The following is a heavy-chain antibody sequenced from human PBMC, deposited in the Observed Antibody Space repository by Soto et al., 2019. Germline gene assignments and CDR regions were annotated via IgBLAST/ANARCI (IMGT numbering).Heavy chain of an antibody. J-gene: IGHJ6*02. CDR1: GYTFTSYG. D-gene: IGHD2-2*02. CDR3: AREAYCSSTSCYNYGMDV. V-gene: IGHV1-18*04. Sequence: QVQLVQSGAEVKKPGASVKVSCKASGYTFTSYGISWVRQAPGQGLEGMGWISAYNGNTNYAQKLQGRVTMTTDTSTSTAYMELRSLRSDDTAVYYCAREAYCSSTSCYNYGMDVWGQGTTVTVSS. CDR2: ISAYNGNT.